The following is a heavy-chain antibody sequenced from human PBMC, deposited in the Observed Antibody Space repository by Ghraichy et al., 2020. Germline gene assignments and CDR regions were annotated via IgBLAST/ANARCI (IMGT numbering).Heavy chain of an antibody. CDR1: GFIFSSHC. CDR2: ISSNGRDS. CDR3: ARGHTNPRKYYEMNV. V-gene: IGHV3-64*02. Sequence: GGSLRLSCAASGFIFSSHCMHWVRQAPGKGLEYVATISSNGRDSYYAAFARGRFTISKDNSNDMVYLQMSSLRPEDMAVYYCARGHTNPRKYYEMNVWGQGTMVTVAS. D-gene: IGHD1-14*01. J-gene: IGHJ6*02.